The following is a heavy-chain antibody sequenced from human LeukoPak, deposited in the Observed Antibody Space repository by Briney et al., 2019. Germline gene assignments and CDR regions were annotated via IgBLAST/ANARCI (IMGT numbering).Heavy chain of an antibody. D-gene: IGHD3-10*02. V-gene: IGHV4-4*07. CDR2: IYYTGNT. J-gene: IGHJ4*02. CDR3: ARGGTLFTYFDS. CDR1: GGSTSDYY. Sequence: PSETLSLTCSVSGGSTSDYYWNWIRQPAGRGLEWLGRIYYTGNTAYNPSLESRLTMSLDTAKNRFSLKVTSVTAADTAVYYCARGGTLFTYFDSWGQGTLVTVSS.